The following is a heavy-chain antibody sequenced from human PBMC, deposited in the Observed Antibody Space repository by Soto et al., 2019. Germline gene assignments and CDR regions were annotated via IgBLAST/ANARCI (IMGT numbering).Heavy chain of an antibody. D-gene: IGHD1-1*01. CDR3: ARAGTSGTRDIIY. V-gene: IGHV1-18*01. J-gene: IGHJ4*02. CDR2: ISANNGNT. Sequence: GASVKVSCKASGYTFTSYGISWVRQAPGQGPEWMGWISANNGNTSYAQKLQGRVTMTTDTSSSTAYMELRSLIPDDTAVYYCARAGTSGTRDIIYWGQGTLVTVSS. CDR1: GYTFTSYG.